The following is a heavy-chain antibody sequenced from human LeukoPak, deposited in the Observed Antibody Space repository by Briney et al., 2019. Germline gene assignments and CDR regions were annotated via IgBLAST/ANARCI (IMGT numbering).Heavy chain of an antibody. CDR2: ISGSGGST. Sequence: PGGSLRLSCAASGFTFSSYAMSWVRQAPGKGLEWVSAISGSGGSTYYADSVKGRFTISRDNSKNTLYLQMNSLRAEDTAVYYCAKDLDGITMITDAFDIWGQGTMVTVSS. V-gene: IGHV3-23*01. J-gene: IGHJ3*02. CDR3: AKDLDGITMITDAFDI. D-gene: IGHD3-22*01. CDR1: GFTFSSYA.